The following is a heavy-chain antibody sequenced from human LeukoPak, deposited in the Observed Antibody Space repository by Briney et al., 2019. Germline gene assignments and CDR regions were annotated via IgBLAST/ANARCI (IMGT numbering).Heavy chain of an antibody. CDR2: ISWDGANT. D-gene: IGHD4/OR15-4a*01. V-gene: IGHV3-43*01. CDR3: AKDNDDYGAFDY. Sequence: GGSLRLSCAASGFTLNGHTMHWVRQAPGKGLEWVSLISWDGANTMYADSVKGRFTISRDSGKNSLYLQMNSLRREDTALYYRAKDNDDYGAFDYWGQGTLVTVSS. CDR1: GFTLNGHT. J-gene: IGHJ4*02.